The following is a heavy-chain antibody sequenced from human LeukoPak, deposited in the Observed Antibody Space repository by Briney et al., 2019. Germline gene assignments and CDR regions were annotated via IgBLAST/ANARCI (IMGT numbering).Heavy chain of an antibody. D-gene: IGHD3-22*01. Sequence: GGSLRLSCAASGFTFSSYWMSWVRQAPGKGLEWVANIKQDGSEKYYVDSVKGRFTISRDNAKNSLYLQMNSLRAEDTAVYYCARGPSYYYDSSPNYYWGQGTLVTVSS. CDR2: IKQDGSEK. J-gene: IGHJ4*02. V-gene: IGHV3-7*01. CDR3: ARGPSYYYDSSPNYY. CDR1: GFTFSSYW.